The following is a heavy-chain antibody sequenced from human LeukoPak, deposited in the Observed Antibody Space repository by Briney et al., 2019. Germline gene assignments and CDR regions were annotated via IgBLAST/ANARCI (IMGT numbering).Heavy chain of an antibody. J-gene: IGHJ4*02. CDR1: GDSISSGGYY. V-gene: IGHV4-31*03. CDR2: IYHSGIT. D-gene: IGHD3-22*01. CDR3: ARSAYDGSRYYSDS. Sequence: SETLSLTCTVSGDSISSGGYYWSWIRQHPGEGLEWIGYIYHSGITYYNPSLKSRFTTSVDTSKNQFSLKLSSVTAADTAVYYCARSAYDGSRYYSDSWGQGTLVTVSS.